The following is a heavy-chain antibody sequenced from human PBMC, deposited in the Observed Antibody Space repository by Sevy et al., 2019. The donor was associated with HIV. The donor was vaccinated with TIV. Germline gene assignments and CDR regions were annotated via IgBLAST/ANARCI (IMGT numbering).Heavy chain of an antibody. CDR1: GFTVSSNY. CDR2: IYSDDNT. D-gene: IGHD6-19*01. CDR3: ARDKQWPNWLDP. V-gene: IGHV3-66*01. J-gene: IGHJ5*02. Sequence: GGSLRLSCAASGFTVSSNYMTWVRQAPGKGLEWVSIIYSDDNTSYADSVKGRFTISRDNSKNTLYLQMNSLRAEDTAVYYCARDKQWPNWLDPWGQGTLVTVSS.